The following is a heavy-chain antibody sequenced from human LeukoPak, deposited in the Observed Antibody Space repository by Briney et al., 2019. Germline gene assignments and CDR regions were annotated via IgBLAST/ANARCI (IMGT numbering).Heavy chain of an antibody. CDR2: ISGSGSKT. V-gene: IGHV3-23*01. J-gene: IGHJ3*02. CDR3: VKEPRGYSFSFDI. D-gene: IGHD5-18*01. CDR1: GFTFSTCA. Sequence: GGSLRLSCAASGFTFSTCAINWARQAPGKGLEWVSAISGSGSKTFCADSVKGRFTISRDNPKNTLYLQMNSLRPEDTAVYYCVKEPRGYSFSFDIWGQGTMVTVSS.